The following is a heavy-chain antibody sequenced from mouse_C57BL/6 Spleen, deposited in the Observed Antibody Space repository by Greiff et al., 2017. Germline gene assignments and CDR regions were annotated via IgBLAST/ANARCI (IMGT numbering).Heavy chain of an antibody. J-gene: IGHJ2*01. CDR3: ARGLGFDY. V-gene: IGHV1-42*01. Sequence: VQLQQSGPELVKPGASVKISCKASGYSFTGYYMNWVKQSPEKSLEWIGEINPSTGGTTYNQKFKAKATLTVDKSSSTAYMQLKSLTSEDSAVYYCARGLGFDYWGQGTTLTVSS. CDR2: INPSTGGT. D-gene: IGHD4-1*01. CDR1: GYSFTGYY.